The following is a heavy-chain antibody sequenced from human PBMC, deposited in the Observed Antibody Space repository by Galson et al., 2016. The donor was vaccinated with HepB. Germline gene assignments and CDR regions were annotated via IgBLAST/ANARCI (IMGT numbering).Heavy chain of an antibody. CDR1: GGIFSSHV. V-gene: IGHV1-69*13. J-gene: IGHJ4*02. D-gene: IGHD6-13*01. Sequence: SVKVSCKAFGGIFSSHVICWVRQAPGQGLEWMGGVNPVLGTANYAQKFQGRVTITADETTTTTYMELSSLRSDDTAVYYCARYLEPPGSSWPLPLDYWGQGTLVTVSS. CDR3: ARYLEPPGSSWPLPLDY. CDR2: VNPVLGTA.